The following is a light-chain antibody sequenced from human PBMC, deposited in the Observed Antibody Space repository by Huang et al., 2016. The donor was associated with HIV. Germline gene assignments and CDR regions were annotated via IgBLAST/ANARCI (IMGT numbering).Light chain of an antibody. J-gene: IGKJ2*01. CDR1: QHIRKY. CDR3: QQSYGIPRT. Sequence: DIQMTQSPSFLSASVGDTVIITCRASQHIRKYLNWYQQVPGRAPKLLIYGTSNLQRGVSLMRFSGRASGTDFTLTITSLQPEDAATYFCQQSYGIPRTFGLGT. V-gene: IGKV1-39*01. CDR2: GTS.